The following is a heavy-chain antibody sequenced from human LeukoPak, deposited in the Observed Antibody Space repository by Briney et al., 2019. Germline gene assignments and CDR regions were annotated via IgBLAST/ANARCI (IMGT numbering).Heavy chain of an antibody. CDR3: ARDIGMVRGVIITNHFDY. Sequence: GGSLRLSCAASGFTFSDHYMSWIRQAPGKGLEWVSYISSSSYTVYADPVKGRFTISRDNAKSSLYLQMNSLRAEDTTVYYCARDIGMVRGVIITNHFDYWGQGTPVTVSS. CDR1: GFTFSDHY. CDR2: ISSSSYT. J-gene: IGHJ4*02. V-gene: IGHV3-11*06. D-gene: IGHD3-10*01.